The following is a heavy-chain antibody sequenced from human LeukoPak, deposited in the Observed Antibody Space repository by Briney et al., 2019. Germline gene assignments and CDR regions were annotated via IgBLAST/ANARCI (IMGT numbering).Heavy chain of an antibody. D-gene: IGHD6-6*01. J-gene: IGHJ6*02. V-gene: IGHV4-59*01. CDR3: ARERIAARTYYYYYGMDV. Sequence: PSETLSLTCTVSGGSISSYYWSWIRQPPGKGLEWIGYIYYSGSTNYNPSLKSRVTISVDTSKNQFSLKLSSVTAADTAVYYCARERIAARTYYYYYGMDVWGQGTTVTVSS. CDR2: IYYSGST. CDR1: GGSISSYY.